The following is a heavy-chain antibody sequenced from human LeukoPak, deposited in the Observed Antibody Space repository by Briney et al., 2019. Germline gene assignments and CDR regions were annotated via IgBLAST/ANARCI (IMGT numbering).Heavy chain of an antibody. CDR1: EFTFSTYG. J-gene: IGHJ3*02. Sequence: PGGSLRLSCETSEFTFSTYGMHWVRQAPGKGLEWVSAISGSGGSTYYADSVKGRFTISRDNSKNTLYLQMNSLRAEDTAVYYCALYQLPDDAFDIWGQGTMVTVSS. D-gene: IGHD2-2*01. CDR3: ALYQLPDDAFDI. CDR2: ISGSGGST. V-gene: IGHV3-23*01.